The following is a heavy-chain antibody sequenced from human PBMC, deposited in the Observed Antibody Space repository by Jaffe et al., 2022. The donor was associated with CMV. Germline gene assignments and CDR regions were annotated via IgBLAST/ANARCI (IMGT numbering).Heavy chain of an antibody. CDR2: ISSSSSTI. Sequence: EVQLVESGGGLVQPGGSLRLSCAASGFTFSSYSMNWVRQAPGKGLEWVSYISSSSSTIYYADSVKGRFTISRDNAKNSLYLQMNSLRDEDTAVYYCARSGSYSLRWYFDLWGRGTLVTVSS. CDR3: ARSGSYSLRWYFDL. D-gene: IGHD1-26*01. V-gene: IGHV3-48*02. CDR1: GFTFSSYS. J-gene: IGHJ2*01.